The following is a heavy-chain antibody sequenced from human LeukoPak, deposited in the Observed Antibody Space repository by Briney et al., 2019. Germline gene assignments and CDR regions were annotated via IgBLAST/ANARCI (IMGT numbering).Heavy chain of an antibody. CDR2: IYYSGST. V-gene: IGHV4-59*01. J-gene: IGHJ6*03. CDR1: GGSISSYY. CDR3: ARVNTMVRGVIVGYYYYMDV. D-gene: IGHD3-10*01. Sequence: PSETLSLTCTVSGGSISSYYWSWIRQPPGEGLEWIGYIYYSGSTNYNPSLKSRVTISVDTSKNQFSLKLSSVTAADTAVYYCARVNTMVRGVIVGYYYYMDVWGKGTTVTVSS.